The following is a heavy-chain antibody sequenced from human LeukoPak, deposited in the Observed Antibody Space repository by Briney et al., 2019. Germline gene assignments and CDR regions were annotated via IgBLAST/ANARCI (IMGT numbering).Heavy chain of an antibody. CDR2: IIPIFGTA. J-gene: IGHJ3*02. V-gene: IGHV1-69*05. CDR3: ARVGSYYVDAFDI. D-gene: IGHD1-26*01. Sequence: SVKVSCKASGGTFSSYAISRVRQAPGQGLEWMGGIIPIFGTANYAQKFQGRVTITTGESTSTAYMELSSLRSEDTAVYYCARVGSYYVDAFDIWGQGTMVTVSS. CDR1: GGTFSSYA.